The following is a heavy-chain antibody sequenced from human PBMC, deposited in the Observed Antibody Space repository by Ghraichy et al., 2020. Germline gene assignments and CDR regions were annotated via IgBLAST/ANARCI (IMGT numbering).Heavy chain of an antibody. CDR2: IFSDGRT. D-gene: IGHD6-19*01. V-gene: IGHV3-53*01. Sequence: GESLNISCAASGFTVSSNYMTWVRQAPGKGLEWVSVIFSDGRTYYADSVKGRFTISRDNSKNTLYLQMNSLRAEDTAVYYCVLPRLTYSSGWYYFDYWGQGTLVTVSS. CDR3: VLPRLTYSSGWYYFDY. J-gene: IGHJ4*02. CDR1: GFTVSSNY.